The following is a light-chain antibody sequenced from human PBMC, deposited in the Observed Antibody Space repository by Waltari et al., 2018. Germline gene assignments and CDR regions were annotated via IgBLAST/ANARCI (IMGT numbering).Light chain of an antibody. CDR3: SRYTSTSTDV. Sequence: QSALTQPAPVSGSPGQSITISCTGTSSDVGGYNYVSWYHQHPGKAPKLMIYDVVNRPSAMSNRFSGSTSGNTASLTISGLQSEAEGDYTISRYTSTSTDVYGTGTKVTVL. V-gene: IGLV2-14*01. CDR1: SSDVGGYNY. CDR2: DVV. J-gene: IGLJ1*01.